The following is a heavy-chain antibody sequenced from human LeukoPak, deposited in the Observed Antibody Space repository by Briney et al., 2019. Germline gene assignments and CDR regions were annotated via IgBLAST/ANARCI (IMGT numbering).Heavy chain of an antibody. CDR3: AREGLGIPLQTDWYFDL. CDR2: IYYSGST. V-gene: IGHV4-31*03. D-gene: IGHD3-16*01. J-gene: IGHJ2*01. Sequence: PSQTLSLTCTVSGGSISSGGYYWSWIRQHPGKGLEWIGYIYYSGSTYYNPSLKSRVTISVDTSKNQFSLKLSSVTAADTAVYYCAREGLGIPLQTDWYFDLWGRGTLVTVSS. CDR1: GGSISSGGYY.